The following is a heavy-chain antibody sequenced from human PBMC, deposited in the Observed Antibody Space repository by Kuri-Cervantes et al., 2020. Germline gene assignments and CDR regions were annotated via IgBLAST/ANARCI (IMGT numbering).Heavy chain of an antibody. CDR3: ARVGYSYATYGMDV. Sequence: TLSLTCTVSGGSISSGGYYWSWIRQHPGKGLEWIGYIYYSGSTYYNPSLKSRVTISVDTSKNQFSLKLSSVTAADTAVYYCARVGYSYATYGMDVWGQGTMVTVSS. J-gene: IGHJ6*02. CDR2: IYYSGST. CDR1: GGSISSGGYY. V-gene: IGHV4-31*03. D-gene: IGHD5-18*01.